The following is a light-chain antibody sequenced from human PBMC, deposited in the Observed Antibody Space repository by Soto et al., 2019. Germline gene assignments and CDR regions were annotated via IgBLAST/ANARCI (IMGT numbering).Light chain of an antibody. CDR1: QGISSY. J-gene: IGKJ5*01. CDR3: QHYYSYPIT. CDR2: AAS. V-gene: IGKV1-8*01. Sequence: AIRMTQNPSSLSASPGHRVTIICRASQGISSYLAWYQQKPGKAPKLLIYAASTLQSGVPSRFSGSGSGTDFTLTISCLQSEDFATYYCQHYYSYPITFGQGTRLEIK.